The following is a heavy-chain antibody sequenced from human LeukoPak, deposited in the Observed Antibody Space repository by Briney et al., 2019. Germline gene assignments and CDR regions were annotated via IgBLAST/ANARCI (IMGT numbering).Heavy chain of an antibody. CDR1: GFSINTNYY. J-gene: IGHJ4*02. D-gene: IGHD1-1*01. V-gene: IGHV4-38-2*02. CDR3: ARTNWNPGDY. Sequence: MPSETLSLTCTVSGFSINTNYYWGWTRQPPGKGLEWIGSIHHSGNTLHNPSLRSRVIMSIDTSKNQFSLRLSSVTAADTAVYFCARTNWNPGDYWGQGMLVTVSS. CDR2: IHHSGNT.